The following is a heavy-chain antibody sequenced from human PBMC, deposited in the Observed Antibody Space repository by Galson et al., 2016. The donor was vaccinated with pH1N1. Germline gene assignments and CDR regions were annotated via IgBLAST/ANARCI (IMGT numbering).Heavy chain of an antibody. CDR1: GFSLRTSGMC. V-gene: IGHV2-70*01. J-gene: IGHJ4*02. CDR2: FDGDDNK. CDR3: AQVLYGDYLRYFDY. Sequence: PALVKPTQTLTLTCTFSGFSLRTSGMCVSWIRQPPGKALEWLALFDGDDNKYYSTHLKTRHTISKDTSKNQVVLRMTNMHPVDTATYYCAQVLYGDYLRYFDYWGQGTLVTVSS. D-gene: IGHD4-17*01.